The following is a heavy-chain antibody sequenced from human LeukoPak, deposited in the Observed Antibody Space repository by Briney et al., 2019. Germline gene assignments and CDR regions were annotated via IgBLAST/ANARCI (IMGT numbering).Heavy chain of an antibody. Sequence: ASVKVTCKASGYTFTGYYMHWVRQAPGQGLEWMGWINPNSGGTNYAQKFQGRVTMTRDTSISTAYMELSRLRSDDTAVYYCARGPPPIGDWFDPWGQGTLVTVSS. D-gene: IGHD3-16*01. CDR3: ARGPPPIGDWFDP. V-gene: IGHV1-2*02. J-gene: IGHJ5*02. CDR1: GYTFTGYY. CDR2: INPNSGGT.